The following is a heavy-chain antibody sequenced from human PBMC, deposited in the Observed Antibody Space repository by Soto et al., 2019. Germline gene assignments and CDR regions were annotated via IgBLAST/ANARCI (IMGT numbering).Heavy chain of an antibody. J-gene: IGHJ3*02. V-gene: IGHV4-61*01. CDR2: IYYSGST. CDR1: DDSINSDKYY. Sequence: SETLSLTCSVSDDSINSDKYYWGWIRQHPGKGLEWIGYIYYSGSTNYNPSLKSRVTISVDTSKNQFSLKLSSVTAADTAVYYCARDTVTTDAFDIWGQGTMVTVSS. D-gene: IGHD4-17*01. CDR3: ARDTVTTDAFDI.